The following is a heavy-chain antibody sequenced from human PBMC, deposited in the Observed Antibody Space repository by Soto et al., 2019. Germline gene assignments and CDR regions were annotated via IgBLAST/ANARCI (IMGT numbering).Heavy chain of an antibody. Sequence: QVQLQESGPGLVRPSETLSLTCTVSGGSISSHYWSWVPQPPGKGLEWIGYLYYTGSTNYNASLKSQVTMSLDTSKNQFSLMLTSVTAADTAVYYCARVGATVTSQALGFDHWGQGILVTVSS. CDR3: ARVGATVTSQALGFDH. CDR1: GGSISSHY. V-gene: IGHV4-59*11. CDR2: LYYTGST. D-gene: IGHD4-17*01. J-gene: IGHJ4*02.